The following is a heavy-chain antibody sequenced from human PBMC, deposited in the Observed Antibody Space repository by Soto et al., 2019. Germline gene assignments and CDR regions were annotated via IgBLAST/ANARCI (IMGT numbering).Heavy chain of an antibody. J-gene: IGHJ3*02. Sequence: GGSLRLSCAASGISVSNAWINWVREAPGEGLGWVGRIRSKSDGGTTEYAAPVEGRVTFSRDASTNTLFLQTSGLKVEDRGVSYCRTTGPGTNVFDNWGQGTMVTVSS. CDR1: GISVSNAW. V-gene: IGHV3-15*01. D-gene: IGHD6-13*01. CDR3: RTTGPGTNVFDN. CDR2: IRSKSDGGTT.